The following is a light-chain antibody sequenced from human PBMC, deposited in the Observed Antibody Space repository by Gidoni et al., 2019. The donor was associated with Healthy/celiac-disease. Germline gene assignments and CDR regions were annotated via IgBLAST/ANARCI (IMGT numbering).Light chain of an antibody. V-gene: IGKV1-39*01. CDR3: QQSYSTLLYS. Sequence: PSSLSASVGDRVTITCRASQSISSYLNWYQQKPGKAPKLLIYAASSLQSGVPSRFSGSGSGTDFTLTISSLQPEDFATYYCQQSYSTLLYSFGQGTKLEIK. CDR1: QSISSY. CDR2: AAS. J-gene: IGKJ2*03.